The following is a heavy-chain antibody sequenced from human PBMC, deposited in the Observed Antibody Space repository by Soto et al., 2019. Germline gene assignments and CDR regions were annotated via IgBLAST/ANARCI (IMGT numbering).Heavy chain of an antibody. CDR3: TTGSLGYCSSTSCYYHYYYYMDV. V-gene: IGHV3-15*01. D-gene: IGHD2-2*01. CDR1: GFTFSNYW. J-gene: IGHJ6*03. CDR2: IKSKTDGGTT. Sequence: GGSLRLSCAASGFTFSNYWMYWVRQAPGKGLEWVGRIKSKTDGGTTDYAAPVKGRFTISRDDSKNTLYLQMNSLKTEDTAVYYCTTGSLGYCSSTSCYYHYYYYMDVWGKGTTVTVSS.